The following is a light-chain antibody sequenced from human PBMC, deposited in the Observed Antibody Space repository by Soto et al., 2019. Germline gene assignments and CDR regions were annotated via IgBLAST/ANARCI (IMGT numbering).Light chain of an antibody. CDR1: QNVNNNF. CDR2: GVF. J-gene: IGKJ2*01. Sequence: ETVLTQSPGAVSLSPGERATLSCTTSQNVNNNFLAWYQQKPGQAPRLLIQGVFNRASGITERFSASGSGTYFTLTINGLEPDDSAVYYCQHYDGSPRTFGQGTKLEIK. V-gene: IGKV3-20*01. CDR3: QHYDGSPRT.